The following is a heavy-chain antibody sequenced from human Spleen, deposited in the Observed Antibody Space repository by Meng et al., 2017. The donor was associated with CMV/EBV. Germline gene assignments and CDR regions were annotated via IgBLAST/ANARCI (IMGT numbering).Heavy chain of an antibody. CDR3: ARDDNWGPDY. D-gene: IGHD7-27*01. Sequence: SCKASGYTFGGHFMHWVRQAPGQGLEWMGWIHPNTGATNHAQSFQGRLTMTGDTSIRTVYMELSSLRSDDTAIYYCARDDNWGPDYWGQGTLVTVSS. J-gene: IGHJ4*02. CDR1: GYTFGGHF. V-gene: IGHV1-2*02. CDR2: IHPNTGAT.